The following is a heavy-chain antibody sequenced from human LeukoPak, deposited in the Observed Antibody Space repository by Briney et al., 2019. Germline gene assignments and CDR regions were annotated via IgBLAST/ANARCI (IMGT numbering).Heavy chain of an antibody. V-gene: IGHV1-18*01. Sequence: GASVKVSCKASGYTFTGYGISWVRQAPGQGLEWMGWISAYNGNTNYAQKLQGRVTMTTDTSTSTAYMELRSLRSDDTAVYYCARADDILTGYSINFDYWGQGTLVTVSS. J-gene: IGHJ4*02. CDR3: ARADDILTGYSINFDY. CDR1: GYTFTGYG. CDR2: ISAYNGNT. D-gene: IGHD3-9*01.